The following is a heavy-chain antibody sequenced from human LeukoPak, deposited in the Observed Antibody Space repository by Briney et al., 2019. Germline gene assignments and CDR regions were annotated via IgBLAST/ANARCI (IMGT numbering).Heavy chain of an antibody. CDR2: IYHSGST. D-gene: IGHD3-10*01. V-gene: IGHV4-4*02. CDR3: ARGPPYGSRSDYFDY. Sequence: SGTLSLTCAVSGGSISSSNWWSWVRQPPGKGLEWIGEIYHSGSTNYNPSLKSRVTISVDKSKNQFSLKLSSVTAADTAVYYCARGPPYGSRSDYFDYWGQGTLVTVSS. CDR1: GGSISSSNW. J-gene: IGHJ4*02.